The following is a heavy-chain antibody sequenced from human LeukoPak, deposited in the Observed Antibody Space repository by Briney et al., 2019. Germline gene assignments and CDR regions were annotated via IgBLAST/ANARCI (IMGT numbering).Heavy chain of an antibody. CDR1: GGSISSGDHY. Sequence: SETLSLTCTVPGGSISSGDHYWRWIRRPPGKGLEWIGYIYYSGATYYNPSLKSRVTISVDTSKNQFSLKLSSVTAADTAVYYCARDKRDVKTMDYGMDVWGQGTTVTVSS. CDR2: IYYSGAT. CDR3: ARDKRDVKTMDYGMDV. D-gene: IGHD1-1*01. J-gene: IGHJ6*02. V-gene: IGHV4-30-4*01.